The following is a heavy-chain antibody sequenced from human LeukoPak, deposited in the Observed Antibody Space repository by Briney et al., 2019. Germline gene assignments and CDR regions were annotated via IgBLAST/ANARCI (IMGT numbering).Heavy chain of an antibody. CDR1: GYTFSGYS. D-gene: IGHD3-10*01. CDR3: AREQSSVGANYFDS. J-gene: IGHJ4*02. V-gene: IGHV1-3*03. Sequence: ASVKVSCKTSGYTFSGYSMHWVRQAPGQRLEWMGWINGDNGNTKYAQELRGRVTFTRDTSATTVYMELSSLTSDDLAVYYCAREQSSVGANYFDSWGQGTLVTVSA. CDR2: INGDNGNT.